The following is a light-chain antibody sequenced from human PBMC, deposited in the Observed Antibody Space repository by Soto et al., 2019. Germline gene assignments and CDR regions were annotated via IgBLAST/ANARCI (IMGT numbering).Light chain of an antibody. CDR2: EVS. Sequence: QSVLTQPASVSGSPGQSITISCTGTSSDVGDYNYVSWYQQHPGKAPKLMIYEVSNRPSGVSSRFSGSKSGNTASLTISGLQDEDEADYYCSSYTSSGTYVFGTGTKLTVL. CDR3: SSYTSSGTYV. J-gene: IGLJ1*01. V-gene: IGLV2-14*01. CDR1: SSDVGDYNY.